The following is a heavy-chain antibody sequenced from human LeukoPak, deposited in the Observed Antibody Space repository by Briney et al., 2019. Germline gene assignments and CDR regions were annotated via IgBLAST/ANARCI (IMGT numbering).Heavy chain of an antibody. D-gene: IGHD6-19*01. J-gene: IGHJ4*02. CDR1: GFTLSSYS. CDR3: AGVPPEYSSGWSAY. Sequence: PGGSLRLSCAASGFTLSSYSMNWVRQAPGTGVGWVSYISSSSSTIYYADSVKGRFTISRDNAKNSLYLQMNSLRAEDTAVYYCAGVPPEYSSGWSAYWGQGTLVTVSS. CDR2: ISSSSSTI. V-gene: IGHV3-48*01.